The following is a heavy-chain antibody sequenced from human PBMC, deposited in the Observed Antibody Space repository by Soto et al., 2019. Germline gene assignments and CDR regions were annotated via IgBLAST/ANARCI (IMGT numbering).Heavy chain of an antibody. CDR2: FYYSGST. CDR3: AGNPAPYGRGWDWFDP. Sequence: SETLSLTCTVSGGSISSSSYYWGWIRQPPGRGLEWIGSFYYSGSTYYNPSLKSRVTISVDTSKNQFSLKLSSVAAADTAVYYCAGNPAPYGRGWDWFDPWGQGTLVTVSS. D-gene: IGHD4-17*01. V-gene: IGHV4-39*01. J-gene: IGHJ5*02. CDR1: GGSISSSSYY.